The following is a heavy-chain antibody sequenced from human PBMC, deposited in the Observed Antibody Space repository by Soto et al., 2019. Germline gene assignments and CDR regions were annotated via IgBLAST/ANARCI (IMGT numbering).Heavy chain of an antibody. D-gene: IGHD3-22*01. CDR1: GGSITNYY. Sequence: SETLSLTCAVSGGSITNYYWSWIRQPPGTGLEWIGYIYFSGSTHYNPSLTSRVTISVDTSKNQFSLKLSSVTAADTAIYYCARKETYYRDAFDMWGQGTMVTVSS. V-gene: IGHV4-59*01. J-gene: IGHJ3*02. CDR3: ARKETYYRDAFDM. CDR2: IYFSGST.